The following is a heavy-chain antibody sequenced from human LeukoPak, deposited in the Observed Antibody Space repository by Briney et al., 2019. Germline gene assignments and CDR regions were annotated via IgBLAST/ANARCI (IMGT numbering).Heavy chain of an antibody. V-gene: IGHV7-4-1*02. CDR2: INTKTGNP. Sequence: PSVKFSCKASGYTFSKYAMNWVRQAPGQWLECMGWINTKTGNPTYAQGFTGRFVFSLETSVSTAHLQISSLKAEDTAVYYCARGGGGAVVPAVWGQGTLVTVSS. D-gene: IGHD2-2*01. CDR3: ARGGGGAVVPAV. CDR1: GYTFSKYA. J-gene: IGHJ4*02.